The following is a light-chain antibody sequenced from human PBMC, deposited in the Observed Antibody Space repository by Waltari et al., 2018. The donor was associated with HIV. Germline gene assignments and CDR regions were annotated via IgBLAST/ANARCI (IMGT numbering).Light chain of an antibody. V-gene: IGKV3-11*01. CDR1: QSVNNY. CDR2: DAS. J-gene: IGKJ4*01. CDR3: QQRNTWPLT. Sequence: EIVFTQSPATLSSSPGARATLSCRATQSVNNYLAWYQQKPGQSPRLLIYDASNRATGIPVRFSGSGSGTDFTLTISSLEPEDFAVYYCQQRNTWPLTFGGGTRVEIK.